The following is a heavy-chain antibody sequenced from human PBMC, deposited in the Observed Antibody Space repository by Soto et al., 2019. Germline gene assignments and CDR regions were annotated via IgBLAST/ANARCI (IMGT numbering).Heavy chain of an antibody. V-gene: IGHV1-69*02. CDR2: IIPILGIA. J-gene: IGHJ6*03. CDR1: VGTFSSYT. Sequence: QVQLVQSGAEVKKPGSSVKVSCKASVGTFSSYTISWVRQAPGQGLEWMGRIIPILGIANYAQKFQGRVTITADKSTSTAYMELSSLRSEDTAVYYCARKSYYDFWSGYPNYYYYMDVWGKGTTVTVSS. CDR3: ARKSYYDFWSGYPNYYYYMDV. D-gene: IGHD3-3*01.